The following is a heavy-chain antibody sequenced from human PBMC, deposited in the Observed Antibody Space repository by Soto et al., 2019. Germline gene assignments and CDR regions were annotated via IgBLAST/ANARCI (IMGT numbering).Heavy chain of an antibody. J-gene: IGHJ5*02. D-gene: IGHD3-9*01. CDR3: ARGFAYYDILTGYYSSNNWFDP. CDR2: MNPNSGNT. Sequence: ASVKVSCKASGYTFTSYDINWVRQATGQGLEWMGWMNPNSGNTGYAQKFQGRVTMTRNTSISTAYMELSSLRSEDTAVYYCARGFAYYDILTGYYSSNNWFDPWGQGTLVTVSS. CDR1: GYTFTSYD. V-gene: IGHV1-8*01.